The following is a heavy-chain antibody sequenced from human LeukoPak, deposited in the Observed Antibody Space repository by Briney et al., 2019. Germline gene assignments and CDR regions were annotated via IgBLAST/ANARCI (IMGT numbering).Heavy chain of an antibody. CDR1: GYSFTSYW. J-gene: IGHJ3*02. V-gene: IGHV5-51*01. CDR2: IYPGDSDT. Sequence: GESLKISCKGSGYSFTSYWIGWVRQMPGKGLEWMGIIYPGDSDTRYSPSFQGQVTNSADKSISTAYLQWSSLKASDTAMYYCARLFGSGYYYGPSAFDIWGQGTMVTVSS. CDR3: ARLFGSGYYYGPSAFDI. D-gene: IGHD3-22*01.